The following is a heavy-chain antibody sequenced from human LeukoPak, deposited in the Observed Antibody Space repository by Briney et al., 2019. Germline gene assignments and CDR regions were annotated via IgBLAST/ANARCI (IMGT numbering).Heavy chain of an antibody. Sequence: GGSLRLSCAASGFTFSSYAMSWVRQAPGKGLEWVSAISGSGGSTYYADSVKGRFTISRDNSKNTLYLQMNSLRAEDTAVYYCGNPYTYYYDSSGYYNDAFDIWGQGTMVTVSS. D-gene: IGHD3-22*01. CDR1: GFTFSSYA. CDR3: GNPYTYYYDSSGYYNDAFDI. J-gene: IGHJ3*02. CDR2: ISGSGGST. V-gene: IGHV3-23*01.